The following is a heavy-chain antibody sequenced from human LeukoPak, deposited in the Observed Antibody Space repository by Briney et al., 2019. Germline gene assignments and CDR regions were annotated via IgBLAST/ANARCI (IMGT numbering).Heavy chain of an antibody. J-gene: IGHJ6*02. CDR1: GYSFTNYW. CDR2: IYPGDSDT. CDR3: ARAMGSSGWYYYYGMDV. Sequence: GESLKISCKGSGYSFTNYWIGWVRQMPGKGLEWMGIIYPGDSDTRYSPSFQGQVTISADESISTAYLQWSSLKASDTAMYYCARAMGSSGWYYYYGMDVWGQGTTVTVSS. D-gene: IGHD6-19*01. V-gene: IGHV5-51*01.